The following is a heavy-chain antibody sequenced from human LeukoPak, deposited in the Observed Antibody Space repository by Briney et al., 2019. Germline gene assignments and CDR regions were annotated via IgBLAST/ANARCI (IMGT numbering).Heavy chain of an antibody. J-gene: IGHJ4*02. V-gene: IGHV4-59*12. Sequence: SETLSLTCTVSGGSISSYYWSWIRQPPGKGLEWIGYVYYSGSTNYNPSLKSRVTISVDKSKNQFSLKLSSVTAADTAVYYCASTVTTEGAFDYWGQGTLVTVSS. D-gene: IGHD4-17*01. CDR3: ASTVTTEGAFDY. CDR1: GGSISSYY. CDR2: VYYSGST.